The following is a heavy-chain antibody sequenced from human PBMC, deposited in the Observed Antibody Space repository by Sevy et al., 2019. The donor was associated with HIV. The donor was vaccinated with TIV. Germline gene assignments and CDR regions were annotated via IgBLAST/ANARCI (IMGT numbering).Heavy chain of an antibody. CDR2: INHSGGT. CDR1: GGSFSGYY. Sequence: SETLSLTCAVYGGSFSGYYWSWIRQPPGKGLEWIGEINHSGGTNYNPSLKSRVTISVDTSKNQFSLKLNSVSAADTAVYYCARHCTRSSCSHAFDIWGRGTMVTVS. CDR3: ARHCTRSSCSHAFDI. V-gene: IGHV4-34*01. D-gene: IGHD2-2*01. J-gene: IGHJ3*02.